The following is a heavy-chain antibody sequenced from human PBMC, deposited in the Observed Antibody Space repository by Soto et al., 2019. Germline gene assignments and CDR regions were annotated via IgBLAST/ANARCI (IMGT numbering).Heavy chain of an antibody. CDR2: ISPYNGNT. CDR3: ARDYTESGGWFAVHRGYFDY. J-gene: IGHJ4*02. V-gene: IGHV1-18*01. Sequence: QVQLVQSGVEVKKPGASVKVSCKASGYTFTSHGFTWVRQAPGQGLEWMGWISPYNGNTKYAQKFQDRVTMTTDTTXSTAYMELRSLRSDDTAVYYCARDYTESGGWFAVHRGYFDYWGQGTLVTVSS. D-gene: IGHD6-19*01. CDR1: GYTFTSHG.